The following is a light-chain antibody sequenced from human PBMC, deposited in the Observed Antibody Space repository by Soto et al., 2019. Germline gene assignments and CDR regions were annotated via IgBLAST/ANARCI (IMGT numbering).Light chain of an antibody. CDR3: AAWDDSLNSWV. Sequence: QSVLTQPPSASGTPGQRVTISCSGSSSNIGSNIVNWYQQFPGTAPQHLIYSNHHRPSRVPDRFSGSKSGTSASLAISGLQSEDEADYYCAAWDDSLNSWVFGGGTQLTVL. V-gene: IGLV1-44*01. CDR2: SNH. CDR1: SSNIGSNI. J-gene: IGLJ3*02.